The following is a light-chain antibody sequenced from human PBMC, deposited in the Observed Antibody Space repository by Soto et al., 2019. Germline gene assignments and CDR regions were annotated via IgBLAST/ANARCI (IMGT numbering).Light chain of an antibody. V-gene: IGKV3-15*01. J-gene: IGKJ1*01. CDR3: HQYNNWPPWT. Sequence: EIVLTQSPGTLSLSPGERATLSCRASQSGRDMYLAWYQQKPGQAPRLLIYGASTRATGIPARFSGSESGTEFTLTISSLQSEDYAVYYCHQYNNWPPWTFGQGTKV. CDR2: GAS. CDR1: QSGRDMY.